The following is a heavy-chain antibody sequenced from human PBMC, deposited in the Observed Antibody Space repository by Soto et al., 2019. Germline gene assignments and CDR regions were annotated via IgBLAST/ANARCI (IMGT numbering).Heavy chain of an antibody. CDR1: DDSINSDKYY. J-gene: IGHJ4*02. Sequence: SETLSLTCSVSDDSINSDKYYWGWIRQPPGKGLEWIGSVYYRGNAYYNPSLQTRVTISLDKSKSQFSLKLNSVTAADSAVYFCARLEGPATISYYFDFWGPGALVTVSS. CDR2: VYYRGNA. CDR3: ARLEGPATISYYFDF. D-gene: IGHD3-3*01. V-gene: IGHV4-39*01.